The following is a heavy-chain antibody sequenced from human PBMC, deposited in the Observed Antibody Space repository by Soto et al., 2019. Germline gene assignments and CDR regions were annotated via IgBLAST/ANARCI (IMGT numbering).Heavy chain of an antibody. V-gene: IGHV4-61*01. D-gene: IGHD3-10*01. Sequence: SETLSLTCTVSGGSVSSGSYYWSWIRQPPGKGLEWIGYIYYSGSTNYNPSLKSRVTISVDTSKNQFSLKLSSVTAADTAVYYCAREEWFGELLPKGIDYWGQGTLVTVSS. CDR1: GGSVSSGSYY. CDR3: AREEWFGELLPKGIDY. CDR2: IYYSGST. J-gene: IGHJ4*02.